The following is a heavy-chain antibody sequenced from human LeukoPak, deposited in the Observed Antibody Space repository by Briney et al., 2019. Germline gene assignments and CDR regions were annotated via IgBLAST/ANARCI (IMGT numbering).Heavy chain of an antibody. D-gene: IGHD3-10*01. J-gene: IGHJ5*02. V-gene: IGHV4-30-4*01. CDR3: ARSHMVRGVIFHEIARFDP. Sequence: SETLSLTCTVSGGSISSGDYYWSWIRQPPGKGLEWIGYIHYSGSTYYNPSLKSRVTISVDTSKNQFSLKLSSVTAADTAVYYCARSHMVRGVIFHEIARFDPWGQGTLVTVSS. CDR2: IHYSGST. CDR1: GGSISSGDYY.